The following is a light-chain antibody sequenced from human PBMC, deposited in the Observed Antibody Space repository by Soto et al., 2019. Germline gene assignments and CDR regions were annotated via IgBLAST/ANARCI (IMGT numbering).Light chain of an antibody. CDR1: QSISSW. Sequence: DIQMTQSPSTLSASVGDRVTITCRASQSISSWLAWYQQKPGKAPKLLIYKASNLEGGVPSRFSGGGSGTDFTLAIGSLQPDDFATYSCQQYNSYSLTFGGGTKVEI. CDR3: QQYNSYSLT. CDR2: KAS. V-gene: IGKV1-5*03. J-gene: IGKJ4*01.